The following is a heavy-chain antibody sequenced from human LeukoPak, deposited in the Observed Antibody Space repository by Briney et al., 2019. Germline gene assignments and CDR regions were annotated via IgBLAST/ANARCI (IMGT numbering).Heavy chain of an antibody. J-gene: IGHJ6*03. CDR3: ARGRNFWSGYPRQSYYYYMDV. Sequence: KPSETLSLTCAVYGGSFTGYYWSWIRQPPGKGLEWIGEINHSGSTNYNPPRKSRVTISVDTSKNQFSLKLSSVTAADTAVYYCARGRNFWSGYPRQSYYYYMDVWGKGTTVTASS. D-gene: IGHD3-3*01. CDR2: INHSGST. CDR1: GGSFTGYY. V-gene: IGHV4-34*01.